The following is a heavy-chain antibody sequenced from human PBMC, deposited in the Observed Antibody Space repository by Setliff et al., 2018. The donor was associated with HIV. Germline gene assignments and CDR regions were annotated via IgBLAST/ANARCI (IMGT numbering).Heavy chain of an antibody. CDR1: GAPISSNSYY. V-gene: IGHV4-61*05. CDR3: ARLPDINSWPFDY. Sequence: SETLSLTCKVSGAPISSNSYYWGWIRQPPGKGLEWIGYIHHSGGTQYNPSLMSRLTMPVDSSKNQFSLSLSSVTAADTAVYYCARLPDINSWPFDYWARGTLVTVSS. J-gene: IGHJ4*02. D-gene: IGHD6-13*01. CDR2: IHHSGGT.